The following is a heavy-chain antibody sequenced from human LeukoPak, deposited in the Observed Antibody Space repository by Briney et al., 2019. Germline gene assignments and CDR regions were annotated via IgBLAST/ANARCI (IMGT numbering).Heavy chain of an antibody. CDR2: ISGTSDYI. Sequence: GGSLRLSCAASGFTFSSYSMNWVRQAPGKGLEWVSSISGTSDYIYYADSVKGRFTISRDNGQNSLYLQMNSLRAEDTAVYYCARDGLIAAAFPTLFDYWGQGTLVTVSS. V-gene: IGHV3-21*06. J-gene: IGHJ4*02. CDR3: ARDGLIAAAFPTLFDY. D-gene: IGHD6-13*01. CDR1: GFTFSSYS.